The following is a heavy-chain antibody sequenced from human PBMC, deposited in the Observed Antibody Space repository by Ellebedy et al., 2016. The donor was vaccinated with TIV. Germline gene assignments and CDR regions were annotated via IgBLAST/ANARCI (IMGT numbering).Heavy chain of an antibody. Sequence: GESLKISCAASGFNFSAYAMHCVRQAPGKGLEWVSLISYDGSNKYYADSVKGRFTISRDNSKNTLYLQMNSLRAEDTAVYYCADLDYWGQGTLVTVSS. CDR3: ADLDY. CDR2: ISYDGSNK. V-gene: IGHV3-30-3*01. J-gene: IGHJ4*02. CDR1: GFNFSAYA.